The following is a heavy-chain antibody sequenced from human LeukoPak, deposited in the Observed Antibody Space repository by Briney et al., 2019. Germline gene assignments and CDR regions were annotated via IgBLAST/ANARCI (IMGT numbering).Heavy chain of an antibody. CDR3: ARVRYYYDSSGYYPRELDY. J-gene: IGHJ4*02. V-gene: IGHV4-59*01. Sequence: SETLSLTCTDSGGSISSYYWSWIRQPPGKGLEWIGYIYYSGSTNYNPSLKSRVTISVDTSKNQFSLKLSSVTAADTAVYYCARVRYYYDSSGYYPRELDYWGQGTLVTVSS. D-gene: IGHD3-22*01. CDR2: IYYSGST. CDR1: GGSISSYY.